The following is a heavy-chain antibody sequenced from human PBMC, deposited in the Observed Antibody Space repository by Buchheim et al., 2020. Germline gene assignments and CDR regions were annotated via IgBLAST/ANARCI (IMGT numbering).Heavy chain of an antibody. J-gene: IGHJ1*01. CDR1: GGSISSDY. Sequence: QVQLQESGPGQVKPSETLSLTCTVSGGSISSDYWSWIRQSPGKGLEWIGCIFYSGNTHYNPSLKIRVTISSDKSKNQFSLKLNSVTAADTAVYYCARGSGNSWHLLHWGQGTL. V-gene: IGHV4-59*01. CDR3: ARGSGNSWHLLH. CDR2: IFYSGNT. D-gene: IGHD6-13*01.